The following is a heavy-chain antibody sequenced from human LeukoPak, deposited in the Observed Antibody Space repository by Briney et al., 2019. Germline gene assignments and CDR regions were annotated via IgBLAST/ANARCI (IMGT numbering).Heavy chain of an antibody. CDR3: ARGYCSSTSCYVRGQDWFDP. V-gene: IGHV1-18*01. Sequence: ASVKVSCKASGYTFTSYGISWVRQAPGQGLEWMGWISAYNGNTNYAQKLQGSVTMTTDTSTSTAYMELRSLRSDDTAVYYCARGYCSSTSCYVRGQDWFDPWGQGTLVTVSS. CDR2: ISAYNGNT. CDR1: GYTFTSYG. J-gene: IGHJ5*02. D-gene: IGHD2-2*01.